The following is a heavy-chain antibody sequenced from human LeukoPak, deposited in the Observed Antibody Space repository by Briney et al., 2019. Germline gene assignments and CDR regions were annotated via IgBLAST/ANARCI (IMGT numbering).Heavy chain of an antibody. CDR2: ISYDGSIK. CDR1: GFTFSSYA. CDR3: ARDREVRGVMDY. Sequence: LSGGSLRLSCAASGFTFSSYAMHWVRQAPGKGLEWVAIISYDGSIKYYADSVNGRFTISRDKSKNTLYLQMNSLRAEDTAVYYCARDREVRGVMDYWGQGTLVTVSS. D-gene: IGHD3-10*01. J-gene: IGHJ4*02. V-gene: IGHV3-30*04.